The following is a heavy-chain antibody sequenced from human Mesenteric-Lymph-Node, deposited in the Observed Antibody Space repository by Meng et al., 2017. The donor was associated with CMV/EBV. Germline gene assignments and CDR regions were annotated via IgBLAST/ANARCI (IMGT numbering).Heavy chain of an antibody. J-gene: IGHJ4*02. CDR2: INPNSGDT. CDR1: GYTFTGHH. CDR3: ARFSSFTTSLLVAGSLYFDY. D-gene: IGHD2-15*01. V-gene: IGHV1-2*06. Sequence: ASVKVSCKASGYTFTGHHMHWVRQAPGQGLEWMGRINPNSGDTKYSQKFQGRVTMTRDTSITTAYMELNRLKSDDTAVYYCARFSSFTTSLLVAGSLYFDYWGQGTLVTVSS.